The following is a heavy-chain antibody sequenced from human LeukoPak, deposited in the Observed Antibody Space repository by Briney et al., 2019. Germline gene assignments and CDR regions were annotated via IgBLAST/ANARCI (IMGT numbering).Heavy chain of an antibody. V-gene: IGHV3-53*01. CDR3: ARAPNWRFDH. CDR2: IYSDGTT. J-gene: IGHJ4*02. D-gene: IGHD1-20*01. Sequence: GGSLRLSCAASGFTVSSNYMSWVRQAPGKGLEWVSVIYSDGTTYYADSVKGRFTISRDDSKNTLYLHMNSLRAEDTAVYYCARAPNWRFDHWGQGTLVTVSS. CDR1: GFTVSSNY.